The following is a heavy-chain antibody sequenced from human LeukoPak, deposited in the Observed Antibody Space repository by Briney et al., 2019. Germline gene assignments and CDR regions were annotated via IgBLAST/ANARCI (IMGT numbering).Heavy chain of an antibody. J-gene: IGHJ4*02. Sequence: GGSLRLSCAASGFTFSSYAMSWVRQAPGKGLEWVLAISGSGGSTYYADSVKGRFTISRDNSKNTLYLQMNSLRAEDTAVYYCAKAAEGYCSSTSCYLGDYWGQGTLVTVSS. V-gene: IGHV3-23*01. D-gene: IGHD2-2*01. CDR2: ISGSGGST. CDR3: AKAAEGYCSSTSCYLGDY. CDR1: GFTFSSYA.